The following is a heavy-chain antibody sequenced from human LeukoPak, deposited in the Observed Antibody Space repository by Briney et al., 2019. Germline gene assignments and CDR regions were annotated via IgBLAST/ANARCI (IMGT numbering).Heavy chain of an antibody. CDR3: ARGGGGYAFDY. CDR1: GGSISSCY. Sequence: SETLSLTCTVSGGSISSCYWSWIRQPPGKGLEWIGHIYHSGSANYSPSLKSRVTMSADTSKNQFSLKLTSVTAADTAVYYCARGGGGYAFDYWGQGTLVTVSS. CDR2: IYHSGSA. D-gene: IGHD5-12*01. V-gene: IGHV4-59*01. J-gene: IGHJ4*02.